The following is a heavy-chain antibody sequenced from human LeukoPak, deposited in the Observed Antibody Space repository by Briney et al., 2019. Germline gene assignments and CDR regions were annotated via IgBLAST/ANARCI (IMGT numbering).Heavy chain of an antibody. CDR2: IYPGDSDT. V-gene: IGHV5-51*01. Sequence: GGALKTSLNGSGYSFTNYWIDRVRQMPGKGPELVGIIYPGDSDTRYSPSFQGQVTISANKSISTAYLQWSSLKASDTAMYYCAIPRYGSGSARFDPWGQGTLVTVSS. CDR1: GYSFTNYW. J-gene: IGHJ5*02. D-gene: IGHD3-10*01. CDR3: AIPRYGSGSARFDP.